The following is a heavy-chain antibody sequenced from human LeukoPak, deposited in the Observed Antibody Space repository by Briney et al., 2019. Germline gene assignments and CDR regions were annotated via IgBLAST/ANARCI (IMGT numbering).Heavy chain of an antibody. V-gene: IGHV4-59*01. D-gene: IGHD6-19*01. Sequence: SETLSLTCTVSGASISSDYWSWIRQPPGKGLGWMGYIYYSGSTKYNPSLKSRVTMSVDTSKNQFSLKLSSVTAADTAVYYCARGAGWYDYWGQGTLVTVSS. J-gene: IGHJ4*02. CDR2: IYYSGST. CDR1: GASISSDY. CDR3: ARGAGWYDY.